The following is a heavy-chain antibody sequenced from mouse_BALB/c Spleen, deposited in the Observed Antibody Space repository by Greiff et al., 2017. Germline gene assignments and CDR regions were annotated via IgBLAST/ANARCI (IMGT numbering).Heavy chain of an antibody. CDR3: ARELSGAYYFDY. D-gene: IGHD1-3*01. Sequence: VQLQESGAELARPGASVKMSCKASGYTFTSYTMHWVKQRPGQGLEWIGYINPSSGYTKYNQKFKDKATLTADKSSSTAYMQLSSLTSEDSAVYYGARELSGAYYFDYWGQGTTLTVSA. V-gene: IGHV1-4*01. J-gene: IGHJ2*01. CDR2: INPSSGYT. CDR1: GYTFTSYT.